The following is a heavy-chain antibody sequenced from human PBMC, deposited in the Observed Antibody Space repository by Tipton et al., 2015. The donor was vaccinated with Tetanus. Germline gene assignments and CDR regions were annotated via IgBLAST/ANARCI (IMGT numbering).Heavy chain of an antibody. J-gene: IGHJ4*02. Sequence: TLSLTCAISGDSVSSNSAAWNWIRQSPSRGLEWLGRTYYRSKWYNDYAVSVKSRITINPDTSKNQFSLQLNSVTPVDTAVYYCAIALLVVVAATPCYYLDYWGQETLVTVSS. D-gene: IGHD2-15*01. CDR3: AIALLVVVAATPCYYLDY. CDR1: GDSVSSNSAA. V-gene: IGHV6-1*01. CDR2: TYYRSKWYN.